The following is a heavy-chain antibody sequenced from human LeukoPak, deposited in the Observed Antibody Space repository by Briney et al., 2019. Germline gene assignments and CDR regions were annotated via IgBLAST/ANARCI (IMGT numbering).Heavy chain of an antibody. CDR2: ISAYNGNT. CDR3: ARHPLPWELRPYAFDI. J-gene: IGHJ3*02. V-gene: IGHV1-18*01. Sequence: ASVKVSCKASGGTFSSYAISWVRQAPGQGLEWMGWISAYNGNTNYAQKLQGRVTMTTDTSTSTAYMELRSLRSDDTAVYYCARHPLPWELRPYAFDIWGQGTMVTVSS. CDR1: GGTFSSYA. D-gene: IGHD1-26*01.